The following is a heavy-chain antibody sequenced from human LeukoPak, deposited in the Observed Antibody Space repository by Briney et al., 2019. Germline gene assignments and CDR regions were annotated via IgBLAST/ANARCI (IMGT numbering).Heavy chain of an antibody. CDR1: GGSISSGGYY. CDR2: IYHSGST. CDR3: ASVGPRGVIITYGMDV. V-gene: IGHV4-30-2*01. J-gene: IGHJ6*02. Sequence: SQTLSLTCTVSGGSISSGGYYWSWIRQPPGKGLEWIGYIYHSGSTYYNPSLKSRVTISVDRSKNQFSLKLSSVTAADTAVYYCASVGPRGVIITYGMDVWGQGTTVTVSS. D-gene: IGHD3-10*01.